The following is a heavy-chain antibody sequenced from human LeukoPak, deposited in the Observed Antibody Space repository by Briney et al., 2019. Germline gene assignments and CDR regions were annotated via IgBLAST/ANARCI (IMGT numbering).Heavy chain of an antibody. J-gene: IGHJ4*02. CDR3: ARHYYDNNNIYPPAY. D-gene: IGHD3-22*01. Sequence: PSETLSLTCTVSGGSISSSSHSWGWIRQPPGKGLEWIGSIYYSGSTYSNPALKSRVTTSIDTSKNQFSLELRSVTAADTAVYYCARHYYDNNNIYPPAYWGQGTPVTVS. V-gene: IGHV4-39*01. CDR1: GGSISSSSHS. CDR2: IYYSGST.